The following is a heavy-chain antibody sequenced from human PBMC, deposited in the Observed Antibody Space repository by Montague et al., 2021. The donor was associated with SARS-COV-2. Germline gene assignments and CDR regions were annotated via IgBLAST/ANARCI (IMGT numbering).Heavy chain of an antibody. CDR1: GGSITGYY. J-gene: IGHJ4*02. V-gene: IGHV4-59*01. Sequence: SETLSLTCTVSGGSITGYYWSWLRRSPGKGLEWIAYIYDGGAVNYNPSLGSRVTISIDTSKNQLSLKVNSVTAADTAVYYCVRDHPYGGPRGAYDIWGQGTLVTASS. D-gene: IGHD4-23*01. CDR2: IYDGGAV. CDR3: VRDHPYGGPRGAYDI.